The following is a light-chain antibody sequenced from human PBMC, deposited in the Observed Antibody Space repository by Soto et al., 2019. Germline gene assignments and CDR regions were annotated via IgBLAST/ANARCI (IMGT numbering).Light chain of an antibody. CDR2: DVS. Sequence: QSALTQPASVSGSPGQSITISCTGTSSDVGGYNYVSWYQQYPGKAPKVVIYDVSKRPSGVSNRFSGSKSGNTASLTISGLQVEDEADYYCSSYRRGSTRVVFGGGTKLTVL. J-gene: IGLJ2*01. CDR1: SSDVGGYNY. CDR3: SSYRRGSTRVV. V-gene: IGLV2-14*01.